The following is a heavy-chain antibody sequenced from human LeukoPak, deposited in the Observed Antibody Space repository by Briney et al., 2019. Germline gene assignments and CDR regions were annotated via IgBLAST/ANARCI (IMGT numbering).Heavy chain of an antibody. CDR3: ARDPKANYYDSSDAD. J-gene: IGHJ4*02. CDR1: GGSISSYY. CDR2: IYYSGST. V-gene: IGHV4-59*01. D-gene: IGHD3-22*01. Sequence: KTSETLSLTCTVSGGSISSYYWSWIRQPPGKGLEWIGYIYYSGSTNYNPSLKSRVTISVDTSKNQFSLKLTSVTAADTAVYYCARDPKANYYDSSDADWGQGTLVTVSS.